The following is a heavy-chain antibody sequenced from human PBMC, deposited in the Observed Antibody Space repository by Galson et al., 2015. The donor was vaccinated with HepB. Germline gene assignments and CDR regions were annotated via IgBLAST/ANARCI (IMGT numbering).Heavy chain of an antibody. CDR1: GFTVSNNY. CDR3: ARASRGNNYGYFDY. CDR2: IYSDGRT. V-gene: IGHV3-53*04. J-gene: IGHJ4*01. Sequence: SLRLSCAASGFTVSNNYMDWVRQAPGKGLEWVAIIYSDGRTYYADSVKGRFTISRQNSENTLYLQMNSLRAEDTAVYYCARASRGNNYGYFDYWGRGTPVTVSS. D-gene: IGHD5-18*01.